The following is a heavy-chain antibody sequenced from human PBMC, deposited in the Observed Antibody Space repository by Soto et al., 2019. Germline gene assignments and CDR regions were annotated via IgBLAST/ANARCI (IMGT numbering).Heavy chain of an antibody. V-gene: IGHV1-2*04. D-gene: IGHD6-13*01. CDR3: ARARIRRTYSSSYGIDVNWFDP. CDR2: INPNSGGT. CDR1: GYTFTGYY. Sequence: ASVKVSCKASGYTFTGYYMHWVRQAPGQGLEWMGWINPNSGGTNYAQKFQGWVTMTRDTSISTAYMELSRLRSDDTAVYYCARARIRRTYSSSYGIDVNWFDPWGQGTLVTVSS. J-gene: IGHJ5*02.